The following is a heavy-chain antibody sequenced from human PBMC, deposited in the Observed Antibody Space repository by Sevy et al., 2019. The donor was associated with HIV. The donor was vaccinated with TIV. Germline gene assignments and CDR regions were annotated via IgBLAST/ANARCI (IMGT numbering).Heavy chain of an antibody. Sequence: ASVKVSCKASGDTFSTYGLSWVRQAPGQGLEWMGGIIPIFGPPNYAQKFQGRVTITADESASTAYIELSSLRSEDTALDYCGRKGGVATTGDHDAFDIWGHGTLVTVSS. CDR3: GRKGGVATTGDHDAFDI. J-gene: IGHJ3*02. CDR1: GDTFSTYG. V-gene: IGHV1-69*13. CDR2: IIPIFGPP. D-gene: IGHD7-27*01.